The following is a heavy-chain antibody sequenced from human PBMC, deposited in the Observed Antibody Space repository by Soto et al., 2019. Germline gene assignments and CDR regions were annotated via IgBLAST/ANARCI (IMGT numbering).Heavy chain of an antibody. V-gene: IGHV3-23*04. J-gene: IGHJ4*02. CDR2: ISGSGGST. D-gene: IGHD6-13*01. CDR1: GFTVSSNY. CDR3: AKRGAAAGTGDFDY. Sequence: EVQLVESGGGLIQPGGSLRLSCAASGFTVSSNYMSWVRQAPGKGLEWVSAISGSGGSTYYADSVKGRFTISRDNSKNTLYLQMNSLRAEDTAVYYCAKRGAAAGTGDFDYWGQGTLVTVSS.